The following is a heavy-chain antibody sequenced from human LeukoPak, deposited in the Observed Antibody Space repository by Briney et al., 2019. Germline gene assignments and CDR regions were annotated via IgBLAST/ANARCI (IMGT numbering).Heavy chain of an antibody. J-gene: IGHJ4*02. CDR3: ARHSPDGNDPELYYFEY. CDR1: GGSFSGYY. Sequence: PSETLSLTCAVYGGSFSGYYWSWIRQPPGKGLEWIGEINHSGSTNYNPSLKSRVTISVDTSKNQFSLKLSSVTAADTAVYYCARHSPDGNDPELYYFEYGGQETLVTASS. V-gene: IGHV4-34*01. D-gene: IGHD1-1*01. CDR2: INHSGST.